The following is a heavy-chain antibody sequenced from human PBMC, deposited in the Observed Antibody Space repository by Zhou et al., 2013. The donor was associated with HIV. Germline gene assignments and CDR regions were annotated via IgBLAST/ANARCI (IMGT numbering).Heavy chain of an antibody. CDR3: ARDRSQAYYGSGTPQDLSY. V-gene: IGHV1-69*12. CDR1: GGTFSSYA. J-gene: IGHJ4*02. D-gene: IGHD3-10*01. CDR2: IIPIFGTA. Sequence: QVQLVQSGAEVKKPGSSVKVSCKASGGTFSSYAISWVRQAPGQGLEWMGGIIPIFGTANYAQKFQGRVTITADESTSTAYMELSSLRSDDTALYYCARDRSQAYYGSGTPQDLSYWGQGTLVTVSS.